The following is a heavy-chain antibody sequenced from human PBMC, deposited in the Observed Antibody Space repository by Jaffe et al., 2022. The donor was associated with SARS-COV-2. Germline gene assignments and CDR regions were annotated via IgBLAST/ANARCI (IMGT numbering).Heavy chain of an antibody. D-gene: IGHD2-15*01. CDR3: ARAVSGSGPFPWFDP. V-gene: IGHV4-59*01. J-gene: IGHJ5*02. CDR1: GGSISSYY. Sequence: QVQLQESGPGLVKPSETLSLTCTVSGGSISSYYWSWIRQPPGKGLEWIGYIYYSGSTNYNPSLKSRVTISVDTSKNQFSLKLSSVTAADTAVYYCARAVSGSGPFPWFDPWGQGTLVTVSS. CDR2: IYYSGST.